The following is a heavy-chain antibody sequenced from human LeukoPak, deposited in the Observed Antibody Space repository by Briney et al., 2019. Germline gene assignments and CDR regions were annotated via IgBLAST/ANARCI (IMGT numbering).Heavy chain of an antibody. CDR2: TIPIFGTE. J-gene: IGHJ6*02. CDR1: GGTFSSYA. Sequence: SVKVSCKASGGTFSSYAISWVRQAPGQGLEWMGGTIPIFGTENYAQKFQGRVTITGDTPASTAYMELSSLRSEDTAVYYCARGYCSSTSCYMDVWGQGTTVT. CDR3: ARGYCSSTSCYMDV. V-gene: IGHV1-69*06. D-gene: IGHD2-2*01.